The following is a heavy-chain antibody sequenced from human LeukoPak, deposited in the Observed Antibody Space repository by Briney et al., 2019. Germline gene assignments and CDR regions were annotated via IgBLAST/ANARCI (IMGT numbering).Heavy chain of an antibody. CDR1: GFTFSSYE. D-gene: IGHD2-15*01. CDR2: ISSSGSTI. V-gene: IGHV3-48*03. Sequence: GGSLRLSCAASGFTFSSYEMNWVRQAPGKGLEWVSYISSSGSTIYYADSVKGRFTISRVNAKNSLYLQMNSLRAEDTAVYYCASLVVMGHYFDYWGQGTLVTVSS. CDR3: ASLVVMGHYFDY. J-gene: IGHJ4*02.